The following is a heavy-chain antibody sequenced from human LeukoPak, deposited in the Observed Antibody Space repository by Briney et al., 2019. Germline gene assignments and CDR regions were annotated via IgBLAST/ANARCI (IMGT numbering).Heavy chain of an antibody. CDR1: GDSISTYY. CDR3: ARGHIGP. J-gene: IGHJ5*02. D-gene: IGHD2-21*01. CDR2: IYYRVTS. Sequence: SETLSLTCTVSGDSISTYYWSWIRQPPGKGLEWIGYIYYRVTSDYNPSLKSRVTTSVDMSTRQISLKLSSVTAADTAVYYCARGHIGPWGQETLVTVSS. V-gene: IGHV4-59*01.